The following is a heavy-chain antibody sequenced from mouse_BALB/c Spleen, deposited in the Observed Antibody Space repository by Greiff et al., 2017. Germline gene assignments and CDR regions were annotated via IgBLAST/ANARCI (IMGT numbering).Heavy chain of an antibody. J-gene: IGHJ2*01. CDR3: AREGGTPYFDY. CDR2: ISSGSSTI. D-gene: IGHD3-3*01. Sequence: VQLKESGGGLVQPGGSRKLSCAASGFTFSSFGMHWVRQAPEKGLEWVAYISSGSSTIYYADTVKGRFTISRDNPKNTLFLQMTSLRSEDTAMYYCAREGGTPYFDYWGQGTTLTVSS. V-gene: IGHV5-17*02. CDR1: GFTFSSFG.